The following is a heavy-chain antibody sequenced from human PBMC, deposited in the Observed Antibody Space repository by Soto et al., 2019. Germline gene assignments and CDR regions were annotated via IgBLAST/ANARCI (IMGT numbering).Heavy chain of an antibody. J-gene: IGHJ6*02. CDR3: AKEGYCSSTSCYPGPYYYYGMDV. CDR1: GFTFGSYA. V-gene: IGHV3-23*01. Sequence: PGGSLRLSCAASGFTFGSYAMSWVRQAPGKGLEWVSAISGSGGSTYYADSVKGRFTISRDNSKNTLYLQMNSLRAEDTAVYYCAKEGYCSSTSCYPGPYYYYGMDVWGQGTTVTVSS. CDR2: ISGSGGST. D-gene: IGHD2-2*01.